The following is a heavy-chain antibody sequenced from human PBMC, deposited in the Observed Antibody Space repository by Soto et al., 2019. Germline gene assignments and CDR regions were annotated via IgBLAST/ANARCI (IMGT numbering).Heavy chain of an antibody. V-gene: IGHV3-30*19. CDR1: GFTFSSYA. CDR2: ISYDGGTK. Sequence: GGSLRLSCEASGFTFSSYAMNWVRQAPGKGLEWMAVISYDGGTKHYAESVKGRLTISRDNSKNTLYLQINSLSTEDTAIYYCARVSAGYYGMDVWGHGTTVTVSS. J-gene: IGHJ6*02. CDR3: ARVSAGYYGMDV.